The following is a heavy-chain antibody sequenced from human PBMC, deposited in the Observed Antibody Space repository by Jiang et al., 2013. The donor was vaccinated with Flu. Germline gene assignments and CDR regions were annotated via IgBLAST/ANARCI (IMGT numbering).Heavy chain of an antibody. CDR3: ARGRDGYTD. D-gene: IGHD5-24*01. V-gene: IGHV4-59*09. J-gene: IGHJ4*02. CDR2: VYSTGNA. Sequence: GYVYSTGNANYIPSLKSRVTISADTSRSQFFLRLSSVTAADTAVYYCARGRDGYTDWGQGTLVTVSS.